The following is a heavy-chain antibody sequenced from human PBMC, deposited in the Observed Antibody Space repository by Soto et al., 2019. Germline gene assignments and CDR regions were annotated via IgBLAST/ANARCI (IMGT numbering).Heavy chain of an antibody. CDR3: ARACITMVRGVIGGMDV. J-gene: IGHJ6*02. D-gene: IGHD3-10*01. Sequence: ASVKVSCKASGYTFTSYYMHWVRQAPGQGLEWMGIINPSGGSTSYAQKFQGRVTMIRDTSTSTVYMELSSLRSEDTAVYYCARACITMVRGVIGGMDVWGQGTTVTVSS. CDR2: INPSGGST. CDR1: GYTFTSYY. V-gene: IGHV1-46*01.